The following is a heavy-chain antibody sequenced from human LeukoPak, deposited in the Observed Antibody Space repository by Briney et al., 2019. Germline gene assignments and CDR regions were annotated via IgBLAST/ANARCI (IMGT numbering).Heavy chain of an antibody. CDR1: GGSMTAGDYY. CDR2: S. J-gene: IGHJ6*02. Sequence: LETLSLTCTVPGGSMTAGDYYWGWVRQPPGTGLQWIATSYQGASLKSRVTISLDTSKNQFSLRLTSVTAADTAVCYCARIYGLYQEAMDVWGPGITVTVSS. CDR3: ARIYGLYQEAMDV. V-gene: IGHV4-39*07. D-gene: IGHD3-16*02.